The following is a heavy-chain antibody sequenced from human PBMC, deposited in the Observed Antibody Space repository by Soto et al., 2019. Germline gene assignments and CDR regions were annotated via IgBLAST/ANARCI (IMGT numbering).Heavy chain of an antibody. CDR3: ARVYSSGGSCYSIDY. CDR1: GYTFTSYY. Sequence: ASVKVSCKASGYTFTSYYMHWVRQAPGQGLEWMGIINPSGGSTSYAQKFQGRVTMTRDTSTSTVYMELSSLRSEDTAVYYCARVYSSGGSCYSIDYWGQGPLVTVSS. D-gene: IGHD2-15*01. CDR2: INPSGGST. V-gene: IGHV1-46*03. J-gene: IGHJ4*02.